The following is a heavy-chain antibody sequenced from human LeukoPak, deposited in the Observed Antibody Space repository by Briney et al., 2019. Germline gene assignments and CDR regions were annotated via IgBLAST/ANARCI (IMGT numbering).Heavy chain of an antibody. CDR1: GITFSTYA. V-gene: IGHV3-23*01. CDR2: ISGNARHT. CDR3: AKDPYYYDTDSLLNPGSFDV. J-gene: IGHJ3*01. D-gene: IGHD3-22*01. Sequence: GGSLRPSCAVSGITFSTYAVSWVRQAPGKGPEWVSTISGNARHTFYADSVRGRFTISRNNSKNTLFLQMDTLRVEDTAIYYCAKDPYYYDTDSLLNPGSFDVWGRGTMVTVSS.